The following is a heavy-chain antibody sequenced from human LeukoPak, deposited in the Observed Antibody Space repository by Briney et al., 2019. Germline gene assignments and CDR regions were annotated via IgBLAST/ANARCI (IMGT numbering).Heavy chain of an antibody. CDR3: AKLLLETGGVGEEFDY. CDR1: GFTFSSYA. Sequence: PGGSLRLSCAASGFTFSSYAMYWVRQAPGKGLEWVAFIWFVGNKKYYADSVKGRFTISRDNSRNTVNLQMNSLTSEDTAVYYCAKLLLETGGVGEEFDYWGQGTMVTAS. D-gene: IGHD2-8*02. CDR2: IWFVGNKK. V-gene: IGHV3-30*02. J-gene: IGHJ4*02.